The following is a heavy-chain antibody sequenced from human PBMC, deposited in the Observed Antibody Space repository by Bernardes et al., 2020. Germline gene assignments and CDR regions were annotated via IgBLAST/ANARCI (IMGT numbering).Heavy chain of an antibody. CDR1: GYTFTSYA. V-gene: IGHV1-3*01. Sequence: ASVKVSCKASGYTFTSYAMHWVRQAPGQRLEWMGWINAGNGNTKYSQKFQGRVTITRDTSASTAYMELSSLRSEDTAVYYCARFSQGTPSLWYGMDVWGKGTTVTVSS. CDR3: ARFSQGTPSLWYGMDV. CDR2: INAGNGNT. D-gene: IGHD1-1*01. J-gene: IGHJ6*04.